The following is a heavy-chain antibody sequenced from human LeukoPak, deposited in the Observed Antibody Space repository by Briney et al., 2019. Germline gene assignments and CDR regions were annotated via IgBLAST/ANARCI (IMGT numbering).Heavy chain of an antibody. J-gene: IGHJ3*02. CDR2: IYSGGST. V-gene: IGHV3-53*01. CDR1: GFTVSSNY. D-gene: IGHD4-17*01. Sequence: PGGSLRLSCAASGFTVSSNYMSWVRQAPGKGLEWVSVIYSGGSTYYADSVKGRFTISRDNSKNTLYLQMNSLRAEDTAVYYRAREMGYGDEGAFDIWGQGTMVTVSS. CDR3: AREMGYGDEGAFDI.